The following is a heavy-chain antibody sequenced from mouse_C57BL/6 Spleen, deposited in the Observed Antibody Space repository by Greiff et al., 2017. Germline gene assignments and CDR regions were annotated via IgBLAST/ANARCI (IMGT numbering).Heavy chain of an antibody. CDR2: IHPNSGST. CDR1: GYTFTSYW. V-gene: IGHV1-64*01. J-gene: IGHJ4*01. CDR3: ASGLPLYAMDY. Sequence: VQLQQPGAELVKPGASVKLSCKASGYTFTSYWMHWVKQRPGQGLEWIGMIHPNSGSTNYNEKFKSKATLTVDKSSSTAYMQLSSLTSEDSAVYYCASGLPLYAMDYWVQGTSVTVSS. D-gene: IGHD3-1*01.